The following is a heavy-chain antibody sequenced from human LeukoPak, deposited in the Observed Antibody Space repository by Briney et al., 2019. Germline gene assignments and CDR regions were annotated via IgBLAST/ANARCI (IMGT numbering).Heavy chain of an antibody. V-gene: IGHV1-2*02. CDR1: GYTSTGYY. Sequence: ASVKVSCKASGYTSTGYYMHWVRQAPGQGLEWMGWINPNSGGTNYAQKFQGRVTMTRDTSISTAYMELSRLRSDDTAVYYCARDLFPSGTQYYYYYYMDVWGKGTTVTVSS. D-gene: IGHD1-1*01. CDR3: ARDLFPSGTQYYYYYYMDV. J-gene: IGHJ6*03. CDR2: INPNSGGT.